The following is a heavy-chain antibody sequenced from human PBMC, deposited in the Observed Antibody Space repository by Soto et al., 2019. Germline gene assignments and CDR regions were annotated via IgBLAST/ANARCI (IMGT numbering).Heavy chain of an antibody. CDR1: GFTFSSYG. J-gene: IGHJ6*02. Sequence: PGGSLRLSCAASGFTFSSYGMHWVRQAPGKGLEWVAVISYDGSNKYYADSVKGRFTISRDNSKNTLYLQMNSLRAEDTAVYYCAKSRITIFGVVNYYYYGMDVWGQGTTVTVSS. CDR2: ISYDGSNK. D-gene: IGHD3-3*01. CDR3: AKSRITIFGVVNYYYYGMDV. V-gene: IGHV3-30*18.